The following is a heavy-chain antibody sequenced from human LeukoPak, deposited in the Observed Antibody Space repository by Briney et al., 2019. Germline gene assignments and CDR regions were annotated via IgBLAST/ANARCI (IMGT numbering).Heavy chain of an antibody. CDR1: GFMFTDYW. CDR2: ISGSGGST. Sequence: GGSLRLSCAVSGFMFTDYWMHWVRQAPGKGLEWVSAISGSGGSTYYADSVKGRFTISRDNSKNTLYLQMNSLRAEDTAVYYCAKGTYSSSWYEVYGMDVWGQGTTVTVSS. V-gene: IGHV3-23*01. CDR3: AKGTYSSSWYEVYGMDV. D-gene: IGHD6-13*01. J-gene: IGHJ6*02.